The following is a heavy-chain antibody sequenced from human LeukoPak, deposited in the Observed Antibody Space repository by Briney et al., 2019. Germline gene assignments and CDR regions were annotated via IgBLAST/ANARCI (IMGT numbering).Heavy chain of an antibody. CDR3: ARGTYYYDSSGYSFDY. CDR2: IYYSGST. J-gene: IGHJ4*02. CDR1: GGSISSYY. D-gene: IGHD3-22*01. Sequence: PSETLSLTRTVSGGSISSYYWSWIRQPPGKGLEWIGYIYYSGSTNYNPSLKSRVTISVDTSKNQFSLKLSSVTAADTAVYYCARGTYYYDSSGYSFDYWGQGTLVTVSS. V-gene: IGHV4-59*01.